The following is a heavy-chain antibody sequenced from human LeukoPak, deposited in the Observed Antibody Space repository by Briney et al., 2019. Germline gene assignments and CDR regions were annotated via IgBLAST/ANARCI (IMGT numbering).Heavy chain of an antibody. CDR3: AKDLNIYGSGVGDAFDI. CDR1: GFTFSSYG. V-gene: IGHV3-30*02. D-gene: IGHD3-10*01. J-gene: IGHJ3*02. Sequence: GGSLRLSCAASGFTFSSYGMHWVRQAPGKGLEWVAFIRYDGSNKYYADSVKGRFTISRDNSKNTLYLQMNSLRAEDTAVYYCAKDLNIYGSGVGDAFDIWGQGTMVTVSS. CDR2: IRYDGSNK.